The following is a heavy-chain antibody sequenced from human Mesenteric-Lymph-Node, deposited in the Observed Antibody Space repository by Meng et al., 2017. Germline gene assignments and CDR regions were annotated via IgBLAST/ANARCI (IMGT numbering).Heavy chain of an antibody. J-gene: IGHJ4*02. V-gene: IGHV3-30*04. Sequence: GGSLRLSCAASGFTFSSYAMHWVRQAPGKGLEWVAVISYDGNNKYHADSVKGRFTISRDNSKNTLYLQMNSLRTEDTAVYYCARVLGRRDSSGHPPYYWGQGTLVT. CDR1: GFTFSSYA. D-gene: IGHD3-22*01. CDR3: ARVLGRRDSSGHPPYY. CDR2: ISYDGNNK.